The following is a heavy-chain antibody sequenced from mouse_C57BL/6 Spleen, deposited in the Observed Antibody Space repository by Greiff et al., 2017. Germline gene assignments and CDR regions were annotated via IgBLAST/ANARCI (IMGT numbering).Heavy chain of an antibody. J-gene: IGHJ1*03. CDR2: IYPGDGDT. CDR3: ARGTREYFDV. V-gene: IGHV1-82*01. D-gene: IGHD3-3*01. CDR1: GYAFSSSW. Sequence: VQLQQSGPELVKPGASVKISCKASGYAFSSSWMNWVKQRPGKGLEWIGRIYPGDGDTNYNGKFKGKATLTADKSSSTAYMQLSSLTSEDSAVYFCARGTREYFDVWGTGTTVTVSS.